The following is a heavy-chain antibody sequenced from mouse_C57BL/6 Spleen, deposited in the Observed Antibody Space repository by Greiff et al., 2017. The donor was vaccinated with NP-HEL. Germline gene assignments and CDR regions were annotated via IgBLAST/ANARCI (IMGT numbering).Heavy chain of an antibody. J-gene: IGHJ2*01. CDR1: GYTFTSYW. CDR2: IHPNSGST. Sequence: QVQLQQPGAELVKPGASVKLSCKASGYTFTSYWMHWVKQRPGQGLEWIGMIHPNSGSTNYNEKFKSKATLTVDKSSSTAYMQLKSLTSEDSAVYYCARNPLYYYGSSYHFDYWGQGTTLTVSS. V-gene: IGHV1-64*01. D-gene: IGHD1-1*01. CDR3: ARNPLYYYGSSYHFDY.